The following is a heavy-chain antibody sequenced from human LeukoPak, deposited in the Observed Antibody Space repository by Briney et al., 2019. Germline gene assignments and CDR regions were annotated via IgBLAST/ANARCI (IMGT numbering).Heavy chain of an antibody. CDR3: ARAPSASTVTTGGFDY. CDR2: IRYDGSNK. V-gene: IGHV3-30*02. J-gene: IGHJ4*02. CDR1: GFTFSSYG. Sequence: GGSLRLSCAASGFTFSSYGMHWVRQAPGKGLEWVAFIRYDGSNKYYADSVKGRFTISRDNSKDTLYLQMNSLRAEDTAVYHCARAPSASTVTTGGFDYWGQGTLVTVSS. D-gene: IGHD4-11*01.